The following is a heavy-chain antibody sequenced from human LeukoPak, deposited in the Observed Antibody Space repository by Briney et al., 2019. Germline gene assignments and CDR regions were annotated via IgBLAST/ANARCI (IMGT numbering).Heavy chain of an antibody. CDR1: GFKFSSYN. J-gene: IGHJ4*02. Sequence: GGSLRLSCAASGFKFSSYNMNWVRQAPGKGLEWVSYISASSSTIYYADSVKGRLTISRDNAKNSLYLQMNSLRAEDTAVYYCARDRLADIVATNVGYWGQGTLVTVSS. CDR2: ISASSSTI. V-gene: IGHV3-48*04. D-gene: IGHD5-12*01. CDR3: ARDRLADIVATNVGY.